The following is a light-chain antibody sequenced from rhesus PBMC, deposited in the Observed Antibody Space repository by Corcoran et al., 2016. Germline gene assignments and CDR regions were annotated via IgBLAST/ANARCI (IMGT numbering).Light chain of an antibody. CDR1: QSVSSY. CDR2: GAS. CDR3: YQHSSGYS. Sequence: QVILTQSPATLSLSPGERATLSCRASQSVSSYLAWYQQKPGQAPRLFIYGASNRDTGIQDRFSGSGSGTDFSLTISSLEPEDGGVYHCYQHSSGYSFGQGTKVEIK. J-gene: IGKJ2*01. V-gene: IGKV3-10*01.